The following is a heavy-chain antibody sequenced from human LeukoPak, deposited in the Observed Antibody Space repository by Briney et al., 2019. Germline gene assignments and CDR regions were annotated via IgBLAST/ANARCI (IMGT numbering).Heavy chain of an antibody. CDR2: IYYSGST. J-gene: IGHJ3*02. Sequence: SETLSLTCAVDDVSLSGNHWSWIRQPPGKGLEWIGYIYYSGSTNYNPSLKSRVTILVDTSNNQVSLKLSSVTAADTAVYYCARRGVVTAIQYDAFDIWGQGTMVTVSS. CDR1: DVSLSGNH. V-gene: IGHV4-59*01. D-gene: IGHD2-21*02. CDR3: ARRGVVTAIQYDAFDI.